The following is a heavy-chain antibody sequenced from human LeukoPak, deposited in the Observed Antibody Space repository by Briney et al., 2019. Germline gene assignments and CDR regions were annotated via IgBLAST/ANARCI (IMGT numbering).Heavy chain of an antibody. D-gene: IGHD3-22*01. Sequence: GGSLRLSCAASGFTFDDYGMSWVRQAPGKGLEWVSGINWNGGSTGYADSVKGRFTISRDNAKNSLYLQMNSLRAEDTALYHCAEAYYYDSSGYYYFDYWGQGTLVAVSS. CDR3: AEAYYYDSSGYYYFDY. CDR2: INWNGGST. J-gene: IGHJ4*02. CDR1: GFTFDDYG. V-gene: IGHV3-20*01.